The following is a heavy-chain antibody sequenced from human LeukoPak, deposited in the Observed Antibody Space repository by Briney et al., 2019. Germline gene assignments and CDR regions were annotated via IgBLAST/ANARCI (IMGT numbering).Heavy chain of an antibody. CDR2: ISSSGSTI. CDR3: ARGARPHAWGSYYTEYYFDY. V-gene: IGHV3-48*03. J-gene: IGHJ4*02. Sequence: GGSLRLSCEASGFTFSTYEMNWVRQAPGKGLEWVSYISSSGSTIYYADSVKGRFTISRDNAKNSLYVQMNSLRAEDTAVYYCARGARPHAWGSYYTEYYFDYWGQGTLVTVSA. D-gene: IGHD3-10*01. CDR1: GFTFSTYE.